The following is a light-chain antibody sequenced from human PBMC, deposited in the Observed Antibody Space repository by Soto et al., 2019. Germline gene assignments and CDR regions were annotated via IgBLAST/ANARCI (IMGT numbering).Light chain of an antibody. J-gene: IGKJ1*01. Sequence: ESVLTQSPGTLSLSPGERATLSCRASQSVSSTSLAWYQQRPGQAPRLLIYGASSRATGIPDRFSGSGSGTDFTLTISRLEPEDFAVYYCQQYVSSPPSWTFDQGTKVEIK. CDR1: QSVSSTS. V-gene: IGKV3-20*01. CDR3: QQYVSSPPSWT. CDR2: GAS.